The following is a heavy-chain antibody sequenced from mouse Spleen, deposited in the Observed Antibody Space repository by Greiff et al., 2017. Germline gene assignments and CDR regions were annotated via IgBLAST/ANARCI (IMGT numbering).Heavy chain of an antibody. J-gene: IGHJ3*01. V-gene: IGHV1-42*01. D-gene: IGHD1-1*01. Sequence: VQLQQSGPELVKPGASVKISCKASGYSFTGYYMNWVKQSPEKSLEWIGEINPSTGGTTYNQKFKAKATLTVDKSSSTAYMQLKSLTSEDSAVYYCARNDYGSSGGFAYWGQGTLVTVSA. CDR1: GYSFTGYY. CDR2: INPSTGGT. CDR3: ARNDYGSSGGFAY.